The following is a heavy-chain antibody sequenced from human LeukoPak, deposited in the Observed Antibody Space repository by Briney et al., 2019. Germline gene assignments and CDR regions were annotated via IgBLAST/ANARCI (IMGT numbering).Heavy chain of an antibody. CDR3: AKNGNGGQPPGYFDY. Sequence: GGSLRLSCAASGFPFSSYEMNWVRQAPGKGLEWVSYISSTDGTIYYADSVKGRFTISRDNSKNTLYLQMNSLRVEDTAVYYCAKNGNGGQPPGYFDYWGQGSLVTVST. D-gene: IGHD2-8*01. CDR1: GFPFSSYE. V-gene: IGHV3-48*03. J-gene: IGHJ4*02. CDR2: ISSTDGTI.